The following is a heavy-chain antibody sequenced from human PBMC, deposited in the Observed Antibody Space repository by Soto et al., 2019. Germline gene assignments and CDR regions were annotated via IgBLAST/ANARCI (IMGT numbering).Heavy chain of an antibody. D-gene: IGHD3-9*01. CDR2: INPNSGGT. CDR1: GYTFTGYY. V-gene: IGHV1-2*02. J-gene: IGHJ3*02. CDR3: QTTTLYDILTGYYNKGHDAFDI. Sequence: QVQLVQSGAEVKKPGASVKVSCKASGYTFTGYYMHWVRQAPGQGLEWMGWINPNSGGTNYAQKFQGRVTMTRDTSISTAYMELSRLRSDDTAVYYCQTTTLYDILTGYYNKGHDAFDIWGQGTMVTVSS.